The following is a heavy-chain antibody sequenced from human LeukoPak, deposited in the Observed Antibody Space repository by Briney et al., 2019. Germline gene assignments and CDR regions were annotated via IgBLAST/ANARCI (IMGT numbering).Heavy chain of an antibody. J-gene: IGHJ3*01. D-gene: IGHD6-6*01. CDR1: GFSLANYA. V-gene: IGHV3-23*01. CDR2: IGHNGDGK. Sequence: PGGSLRPSCAASGFSLANYAMSWVRQAPGRELEWVSVIGHNGDGKYYADSVKGRFTISRDNSKNTLYLQMNNLRAEDTAVYHCARSSYSSSSSVWGQGTMVTVSS. CDR3: ARSSYSSSSSV.